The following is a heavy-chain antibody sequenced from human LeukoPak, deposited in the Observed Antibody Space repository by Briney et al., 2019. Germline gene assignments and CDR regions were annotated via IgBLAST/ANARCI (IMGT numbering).Heavy chain of an antibody. CDR1: GYTFTNLD. J-gene: IGHJ4*02. CDR3: ARSYSGSYWDY. D-gene: IGHD1-26*01. CDR2: INPNSGGT. Sequence: ASVKVSCKASGYTFTNLDINWVRQATGQGLEWMGWINPNSGGTNYAQKFQGRVTMTRDTSISTAYMELSRLRSDDTAVYYCARSYSGSYWDYWGQGTLVTVSS. V-gene: IGHV1-2*02.